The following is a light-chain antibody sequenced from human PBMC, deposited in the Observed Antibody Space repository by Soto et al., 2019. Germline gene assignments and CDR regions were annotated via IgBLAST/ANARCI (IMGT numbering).Light chain of an antibody. CDR2: KAS. CDR1: QSISSW. CDR3: QQYNSYWT. V-gene: IGKV1-5*03. J-gene: IGKJ1*01. Sequence: DIQMTQSPSTLSASVGDRVTITCRASQSISSWLAWYQQKPGKAPKLLIYKASSLESGVPSRFSGSGSGTEFTLTISSLQPYYFANYYCQQYNSYWTFGQGTKVEIK.